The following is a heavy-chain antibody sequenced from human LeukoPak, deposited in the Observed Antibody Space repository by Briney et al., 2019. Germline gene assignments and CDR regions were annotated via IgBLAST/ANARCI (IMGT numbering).Heavy chain of an antibody. CDR3: ARILSGVVVDY. D-gene: IGHD3-3*01. V-gene: IGHV4-38-2*02. Sequence: PSETLSLTCTVSGYSMSSGYYWGWIRQPPERGLEWIGSMYHTGSTYYNPSLKSRVTISVDTSKNQFSLKLSSVTAADTAVYYCARILSGVVVDYWGQGTLVTVSS. J-gene: IGHJ4*02. CDR2: MYHTGST. CDR1: GYSMSSGYY.